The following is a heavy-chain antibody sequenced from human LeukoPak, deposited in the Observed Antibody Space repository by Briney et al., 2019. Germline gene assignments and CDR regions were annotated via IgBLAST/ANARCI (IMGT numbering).Heavy chain of an antibody. Sequence: GRSLRLSCAASGFTFRSYWMTWVRQAPGNGLEWVANIKQDGNEKNSVDSVKGRFTISRDNSKNTLYLQMNSLRAEDTAVYYCARDTGCTNGVCYMEGWFDPWGQGTLVTVSS. CDR2: IKQDGNEK. CDR1: GFTFRSYW. CDR3: ARDTGCTNGVCYMEGWFDP. V-gene: IGHV3-7*01. J-gene: IGHJ5*02. D-gene: IGHD2-8*01.